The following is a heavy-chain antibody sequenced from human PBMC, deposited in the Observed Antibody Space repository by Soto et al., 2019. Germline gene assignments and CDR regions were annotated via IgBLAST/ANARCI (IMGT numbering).Heavy chain of an antibody. CDR1: GFTFSSYG. V-gene: IGHV3-33*01. Sequence: QVQLVESGGGVVQPGRSLRVSCAASGFTFSSYGMHWVLQAPGKGLEWVAVIWYDGSNKYYADSVKGRFTISRDNSKNTLYLQMNSLRAEDTAVYNCARDQNYFDYWGQGTLVTVSS. J-gene: IGHJ4*02. CDR3: ARDQNYFDY. CDR2: IWYDGSNK.